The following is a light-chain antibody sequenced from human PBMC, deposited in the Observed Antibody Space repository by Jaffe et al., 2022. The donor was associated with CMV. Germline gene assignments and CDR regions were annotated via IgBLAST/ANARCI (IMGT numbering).Light chain of an antibody. Sequence: SSELTQDPAVSVALGQTVRITCQGDILRGYYAGWYQQKPGQAPILVIYGQNNRPSGIPDRFSGSASGNTASLTITGAQAEDEADYYCNSRDSHPNHVIFGGGTKLTVL. V-gene: IGLV3-19*01. CDR2: GQN. CDR3: NSRDSHPNHVI. J-gene: IGLJ2*01. CDR1: ILRGYY.